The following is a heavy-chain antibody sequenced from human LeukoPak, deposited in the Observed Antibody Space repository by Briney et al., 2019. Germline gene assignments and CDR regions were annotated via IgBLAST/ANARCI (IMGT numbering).Heavy chain of an antibody. CDR2: INHSGST. D-gene: IGHD2-15*01. J-gene: IGHJ4*02. Sequence: SETLSLTRAVYGGSFSGYYWSWIRQPPGKGLEWIGEINHSGSTNYNPSLKSRVTISVDTSKSQFSLKLSSVTAADTAVYYCARGYIVVVVAATDSFYDYFGKGTLVTVSS. CDR3: ARGYIVVVVAATDSFYDY. CDR1: GGSFSGYY. V-gene: IGHV4-34*01.